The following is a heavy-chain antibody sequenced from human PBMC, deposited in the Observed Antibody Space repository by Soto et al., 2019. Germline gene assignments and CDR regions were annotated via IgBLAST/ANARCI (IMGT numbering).Heavy chain of an antibody. CDR3: TRRTLNGDSET. J-gene: IGHJ5*02. CDR1: GFAFSGSA. Sequence: EVQLVESGGGLVQPGKSLKVSCTTSGFAFSGSAIHWVRQAPVKGLEWVGRIRSKTHNYATIYAASLRGRFAISRDDSKDTAYLHMNSLRTDDTAVYFCTRRTLNGDSETWGRGTLVTVS. CDR2: IRSKTHNYAT. V-gene: IGHV3-73*01. D-gene: IGHD4-17*01.